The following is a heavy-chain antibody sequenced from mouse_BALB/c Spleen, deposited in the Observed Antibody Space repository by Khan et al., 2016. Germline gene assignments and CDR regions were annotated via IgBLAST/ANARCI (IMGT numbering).Heavy chain of an antibody. D-gene: IGHD2-14*01. CDR3: ARSGGTGTPFAY. CDR1: GYTFTNYW. CDR2: IYPGDGDT. V-gene: IGHV1-87*01. Sequence: QVQLQQSGAELARPGASVKLSCKASGYTFTNYWMQWVKQRPGQGLEWIGAIYPGDGDTRYTQKFKGKATLTADKSSSTAYMQLSSLASEDSAVYCCARSGGTGTPFAYWGQGTLVTVSA. J-gene: IGHJ3*01.